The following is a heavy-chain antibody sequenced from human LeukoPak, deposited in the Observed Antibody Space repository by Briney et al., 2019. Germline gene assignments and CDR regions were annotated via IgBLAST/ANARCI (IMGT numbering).Heavy chain of an antibody. CDR2: IYYSGST. V-gene: IGHV4-59*08. CDR3: ARRGPYGVASYFDY. D-gene: IGHD3-3*01. CDR1: GGSISSYY. J-gene: IGHJ4*02. Sequence: PSETLSLTRTVSGGSISSYYWSWIRQPPGKGLEWIGYIYYSGSTNYNPSLKSRVTISVDTSKNQFSLKLSSVTAADTAVYYCARRGPYGVASYFDYWGQGTLVTVSS.